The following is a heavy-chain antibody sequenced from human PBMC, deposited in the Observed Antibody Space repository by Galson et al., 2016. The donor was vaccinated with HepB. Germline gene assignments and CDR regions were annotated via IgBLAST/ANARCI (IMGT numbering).Heavy chain of an antibody. D-gene: IGHD1-26*01. CDR2: ISWNRGSI. CDR1: GFIFKDYA. J-gene: IGHJ1*01. V-gene: IGHV3-9*01. Sequence: SLRLSCAASGFIFKDYAMHWVRQAPGKGLEWASSISWNRGSIGDADSLKGRFTISRDNAKNSLYLQMNSLRAEDTAFYYCAQDKASMSVGATNFQHWGQGTLVTVSS. CDR3: AQDKASMSVGATNFQH.